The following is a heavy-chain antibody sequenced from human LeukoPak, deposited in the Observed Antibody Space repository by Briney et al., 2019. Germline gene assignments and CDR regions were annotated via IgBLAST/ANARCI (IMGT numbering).Heavy chain of an antibody. CDR1: GFTVSSNY. CDR3: ARVGITIFGVVIIGDYFDY. J-gene: IGHJ4*02. D-gene: IGHD3-3*01. V-gene: IGHV3-53*01. CDR2: IYSGGST. Sequence: GGSLRLSCAASGFTVSSNYMSWVRQAPGKGLEWVSVIYSGGSTYYADSVKGRFTISRDNSKNTLYLQMNSLRAEDTAVYYCARVGITIFGVVIIGDYFDYWGQGTLVTVSS.